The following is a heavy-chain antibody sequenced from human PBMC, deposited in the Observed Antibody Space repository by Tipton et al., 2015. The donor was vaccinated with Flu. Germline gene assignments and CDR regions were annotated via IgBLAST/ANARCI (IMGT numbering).Heavy chain of an antibody. CDR1: GYTFTSYD. V-gene: IGHV1-8*01. D-gene: IGHD3-22*01. CDR3: ARTNYYDSSGYFPYYFDY. CDR2: MNPNSGNT. Sequence: QSGPEVKKPGASVKVSCKASGYTFTSYDINWVRQATGQGLEWMGWMNPNSGNTGYAQKFQGRVTMTRNTSISTAYMELSSLRSEDTAVYYCARTNYYDSSGYFPYYFDYWGQGTLVTVSS. J-gene: IGHJ4*02.